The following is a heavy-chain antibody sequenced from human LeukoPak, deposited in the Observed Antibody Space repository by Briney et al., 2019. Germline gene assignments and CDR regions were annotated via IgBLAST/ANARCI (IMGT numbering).Heavy chain of an antibody. Sequence: MSSETLSLTCTVSGGSISSGGYYWSWIRQHPGKGLEWIGYIYYSGSTYYNPSLKSRVTISVDTSKNQFSLKLSSVTAADTAVYYCASTLWFGELPHWFDPWGQGTLVTVSS. CDR2: IYYSGST. CDR3: ASTLWFGELPHWFDP. V-gene: IGHV4-31*03. CDR1: GGSISSGGYY. J-gene: IGHJ5*02. D-gene: IGHD3-10*01.